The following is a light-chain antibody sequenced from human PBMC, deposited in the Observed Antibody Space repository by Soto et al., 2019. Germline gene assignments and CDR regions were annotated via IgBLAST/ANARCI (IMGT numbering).Light chain of an antibody. V-gene: IGKV3-15*01. CDR1: QSVSNN. J-gene: IGKJ5*01. CDR2: YAS. Sequence: EIMMTQSPATLSVSPGESATLSCMASQSVSNNLAWYQHKPGQAPRLLIYYASTRATGIPASFSGSGSGTEFTLPISSLQSEDFALYYSQQYNDWPPITCGQGTRLEIK. CDR3: QQYNDWPPIT.